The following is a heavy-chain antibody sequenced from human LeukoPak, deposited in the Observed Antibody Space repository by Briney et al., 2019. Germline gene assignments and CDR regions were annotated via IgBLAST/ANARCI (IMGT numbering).Heavy chain of an antibody. CDR2: INPNSGGT. V-gene: IGHV1-2*02. D-gene: IGHD5-18*01. CDR3: AKTYSYGYPYYFDY. CDR1: GYTFTGYY. Sequence: GASVKVSCKASGYTFTGYYMHWVRQAPGQGLEWMGWINPNSGGTNYAQKFQGRVTMTRDTSISTAYMELSRLRSDDTAVYYCAKTYSYGYPYYFDYWGQGTLVTVSS. J-gene: IGHJ4*02.